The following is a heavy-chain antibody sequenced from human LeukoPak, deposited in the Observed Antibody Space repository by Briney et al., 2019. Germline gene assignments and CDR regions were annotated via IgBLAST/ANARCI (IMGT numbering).Heavy chain of an antibody. V-gene: IGHV3-21*04. CDR2: ISSSSSYI. Sequence: GGSLRLSCAASGFTFSSYSMNWVRQAPGKGLEWVSSISSSSSYIYYADSVKGRFTISRDNAKSSVYLQMNTLRAEDTAVYYCATSADSSGNDWGQGTLVTVSS. CDR1: GFTFSSYS. D-gene: IGHD3-22*01. CDR3: ATSADSSGND. J-gene: IGHJ4*02.